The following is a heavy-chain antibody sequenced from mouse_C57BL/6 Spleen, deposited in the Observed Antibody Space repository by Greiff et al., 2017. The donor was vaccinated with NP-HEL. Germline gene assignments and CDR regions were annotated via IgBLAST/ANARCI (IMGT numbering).Heavy chain of an antibody. D-gene: IGHD2-3*01. J-gene: IGHJ2*01. CDR3: ARGGYDGYSSFDY. V-gene: IGHV1-64*01. CDR2: IHPNSGST. CDR1: GYTFTSYW. Sequence: QVQLQQPGAELVKPGASVKLSCKASGYTFTSYWMHWVKQRPGQGLEWIGMIHPNSGSTNYNEKFKSKATLTVDKSSSTAYMQLSSLTSEDSAFYYCARGGYDGYSSFDYWGQGTTLTVSS.